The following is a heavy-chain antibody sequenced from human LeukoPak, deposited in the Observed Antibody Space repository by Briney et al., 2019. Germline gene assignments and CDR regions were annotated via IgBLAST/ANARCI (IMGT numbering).Heavy chain of an antibody. J-gene: IGHJ5*02. D-gene: IGHD3-3*01. CDR3: ARGRDFWSGYYQGPRFDP. Sequence: SETLSLTCTVSGGSISSYYWSWIRQPPGKGLEWIGEINHSGSTNYNPSLKSRVTISVDTSKNQFSLKLSSVTAAGTAVYYCARGRDFWSGYYQGPRFDPWGQGTLVTVSS. V-gene: IGHV4-34*01. CDR2: INHSGST. CDR1: GGSISSYY.